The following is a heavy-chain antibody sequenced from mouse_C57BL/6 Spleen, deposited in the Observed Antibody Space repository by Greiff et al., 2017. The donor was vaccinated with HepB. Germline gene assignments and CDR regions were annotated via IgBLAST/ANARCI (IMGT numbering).Heavy chain of an antibody. D-gene: IGHD1-1*01. Sequence: EVQVVESGGGLVKPGGSLKLSCAASGFTFSSYAMSWVRQTPEKRLEWVATISDGGSYTYYPDNVKGRFTISRDNAKNNLYLQMSHLKSEDTAMYYCARDLTTVVAPRYFDVWGTGTTVTVSS. CDR1: GFTFSSYA. J-gene: IGHJ1*03. V-gene: IGHV5-4*01. CDR2: ISDGGSYT. CDR3: ARDLTTVVAPRYFDV.